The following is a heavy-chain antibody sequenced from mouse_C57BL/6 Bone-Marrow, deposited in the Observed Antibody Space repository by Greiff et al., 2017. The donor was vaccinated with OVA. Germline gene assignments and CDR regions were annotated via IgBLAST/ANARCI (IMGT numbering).Heavy chain of an antibody. D-gene: IGHD1-1*01. V-gene: IGHV1-64*01. CDR1: GYTFTSYW. Sequence: QVQLKQPGAELVKPGASVKLSCKASGYTFTSYWMHWVKQRPGQGLEWIGMIHPNSGSTNYNEKFKSKATLTVDKSSSTAYMQLSSLTSEDSAVYYCARVGSKAWFDYWGQGTTLTVSS. J-gene: IGHJ2*01. CDR2: IHPNSGST. CDR3: ARVGSKAWFDY.